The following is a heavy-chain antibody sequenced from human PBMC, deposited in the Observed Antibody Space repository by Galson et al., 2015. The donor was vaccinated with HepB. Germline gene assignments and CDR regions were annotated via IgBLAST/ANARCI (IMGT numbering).Heavy chain of an antibody. Sequence: SLRLSCAASGFTFSSYGMHWVRQAPGKGLEWVAVIWYDGSNKYYADSVKGRLTISRDNSKNTLYLQMNSLRAEDTAVYYCARAPAWATVTTVYGMDVWGQGTTVTVSS. CDR3: ARAPAWATVTTVYGMDV. V-gene: IGHV3-33*01. CDR2: IWYDGSNK. D-gene: IGHD4-17*01. J-gene: IGHJ6*02. CDR1: GFTFSSYG.